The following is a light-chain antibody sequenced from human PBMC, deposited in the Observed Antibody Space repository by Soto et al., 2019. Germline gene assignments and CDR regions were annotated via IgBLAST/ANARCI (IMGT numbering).Light chain of an antibody. V-gene: IGKV3-11*01. Sequence: EVVLTQSPATLSLSPGERATLSCRASHSLSSFLAWYQQKPGQAPRLLIYDASNRATGIPARFSGSGSGTDFTLTISSLEPEDFAVYYCQQRSNWPRFTFGPGTKVDIK. J-gene: IGKJ3*01. CDR2: DAS. CDR1: HSLSSF. CDR3: QQRSNWPRFT.